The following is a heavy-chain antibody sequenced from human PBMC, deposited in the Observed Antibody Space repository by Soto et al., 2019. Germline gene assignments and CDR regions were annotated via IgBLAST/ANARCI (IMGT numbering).Heavy chain of an antibody. CDR3: ARDWWEEPAGKETVSQFDY. Sequence: QVHLVESGGGVVQPGRSLTLSCTASGFAFSNYGIHWVRQAPGRGLEWVAVIWSDGTKKFYAGSVRGRFTISRDNYKKTIYLQMNSLRAEDTAVYYCARDWWEEPAGKETVSQFDYWGQGTLVTVSS. J-gene: IGHJ4*02. D-gene: IGHD6-13*01. V-gene: IGHV3-33*01. CDR1: GFAFSNYG. CDR2: IWSDGTKK.